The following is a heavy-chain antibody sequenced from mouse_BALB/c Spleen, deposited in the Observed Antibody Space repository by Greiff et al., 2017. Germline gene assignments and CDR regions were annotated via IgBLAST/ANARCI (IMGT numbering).Heavy chain of an antibody. CDR1: GFTFSSYA. V-gene: IGHV5-6-5*01. J-gene: IGHJ1*01. D-gene: IGHD1-1*01. CDR2: ISSGGST. Sequence: EVQRVESGGGLVKPGGSLKLSCAASGFTFSSYAMSWVRQTPEKRLEWVASISSGGSTYYPDSVKGRFTISRDNARNILYLQMSSLRSEDTAMYYCARWYGSPYWYFDVWGAGTTVTVSS. CDR3: ARWYGSPYWYFDV.